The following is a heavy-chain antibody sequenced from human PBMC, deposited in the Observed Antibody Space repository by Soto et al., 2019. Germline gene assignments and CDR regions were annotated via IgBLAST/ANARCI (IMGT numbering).Heavy chain of an antibody. CDR1: GFTFSHYS. D-gene: IGHD2-15*01. CDR3: AKDIDV. J-gene: IGHJ4*02. V-gene: IGHV3-48*02. Sequence: EVQLVESGGGLVQPGGSLILSWAASGFTFSHYSMNWVRQAPGKGLEWVSYISSSSSTIYYADSVKGRFTISRDNAKNSLFLQMNSLRDEDTAVYYCAKDIDVGGQGTLVTVSS. CDR2: ISSSSSTI.